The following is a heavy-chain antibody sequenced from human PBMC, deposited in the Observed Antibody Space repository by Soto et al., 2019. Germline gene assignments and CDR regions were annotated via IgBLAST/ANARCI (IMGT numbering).Heavy chain of an antibody. J-gene: IGHJ4*02. CDR3: ARDRESVGFMVRGVIFQDY. V-gene: IGHV1-18*04. CDR1: GYTFTSYG. D-gene: IGHD3-10*01. Sequence: GASVKVSCKASGYTFTSYGISWVRQAPGQGLEWMGWISAYNGNTNYAQKLQGRVTMTTDTSTSTAYMELRSLRSDDTAVYYCARDRESVGFMVRGVIFQDYWGQGTLVTVSS. CDR2: ISAYNGNT.